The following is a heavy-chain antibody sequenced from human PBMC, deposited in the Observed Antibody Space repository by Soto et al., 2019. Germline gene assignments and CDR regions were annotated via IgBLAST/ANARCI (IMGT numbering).Heavy chain of an antibody. D-gene: IGHD1-1*01. CDR1: GGSISSGGYY. J-gene: IGHJ4*02. CDR3: ARDGVQGSADY. CDR2: IYYSGST. Sequence: QVQLQESGPGLVKPSQTLSLTCTVSGGSISSGGYYWSWIRQHPGKGLEWIGYIYYSGSTYYNRSLKSRFTISVDTSKNQFSLKLSSVTAADTAVYYCARDGVQGSADYWGQGTLVTVSS. V-gene: IGHV4-31*03.